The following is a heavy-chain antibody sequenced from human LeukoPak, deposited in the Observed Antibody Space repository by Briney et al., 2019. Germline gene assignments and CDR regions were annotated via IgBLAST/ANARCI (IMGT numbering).Heavy chain of an antibody. J-gene: IGHJ5*02. V-gene: IGHV4-4*09. D-gene: IGHD6-6*01. CDR2: IYTSGSS. Sequence: SETLSLTCTVSGGSISNYYWSWIRQPPGQGLEWIGFIYTSGSSDHNPSLKSRVTISIDTSKNQFSLKQSSVTAADTAVYYCARHAFDYSSSSDNFFDPWGQGTLVTVSS. CDR1: GGSISNYY. CDR3: ARHAFDYSSSSDNFFDP.